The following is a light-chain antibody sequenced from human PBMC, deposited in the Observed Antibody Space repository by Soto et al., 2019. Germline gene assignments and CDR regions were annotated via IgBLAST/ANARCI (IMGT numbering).Light chain of an antibody. Sequence: EIVLTQSPGTLSLSPGKRATLSCRASQSVSNFLAWYQQKPGQAPRLLIYDTSNRATGIPARFSGSGSGTEFTLTISSLQPDDFATYYCQHYNSYSEAFGQGTKVDIK. CDR1: QSVSNF. CDR2: DTS. J-gene: IGKJ1*01. V-gene: IGKV3-11*01. CDR3: QHYNSYSEA.